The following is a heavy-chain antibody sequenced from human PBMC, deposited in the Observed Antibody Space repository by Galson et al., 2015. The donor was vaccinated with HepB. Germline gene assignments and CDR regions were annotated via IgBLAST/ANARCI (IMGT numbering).Heavy chain of an antibody. CDR1: GGTFSSYA. Sequence: SVKVSCKASGGTFSSYAISWVRQAPGQGPEWMGRIIPILGIANYAQKFQGRVTITADKSTSTAYMELSSLRSEDTAVYYCARDLGGYDILTGYYTTSPPLNWGQGTLVTVSS. CDR3: ARDLGGYDILTGYYTTSPPLN. D-gene: IGHD3-9*01. CDR2: IIPILGIA. V-gene: IGHV1-69*04. J-gene: IGHJ4*02.